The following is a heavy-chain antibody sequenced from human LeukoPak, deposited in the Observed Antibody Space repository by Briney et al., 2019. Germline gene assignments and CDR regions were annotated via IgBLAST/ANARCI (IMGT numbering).Heavy chain of an antibody. CDR1: GGSIRSNFYY. V-gene: IGHV4-39*07. J-gene: IGHJ6*02. CDR2: MYDSGSA. Sequence: SETLSLTCTVSGGSIRSNFYYWGWIRQPPGKGLEWIGNMYDSGSAYYDPSLKSRVTISVDTSKKQFSLKLNSVTAADSAIYYCTTEPEYETLTDRGISGLEYGLDVLGQGTAVTVSS. CDR3: TTEPEYETLTDRGISGLEYGLDV. D-gene: IGHD3-9*01.